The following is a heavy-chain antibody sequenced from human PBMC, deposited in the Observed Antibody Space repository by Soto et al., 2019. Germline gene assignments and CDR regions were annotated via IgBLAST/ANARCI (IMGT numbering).Heavy chain of an antibody. CDR1: GFTFSSYA. J-gene: IGHJ5*02. Sequence: SGGSLRLSCAASGFTFSSYAMSWVRQAPGKGLEWVSAISGSGGSTYYADSVKGRFTISRDNSKNTLYLQMNSLRAEDTAVYYCAKEPRHYYGSGSSWFDPWGQGTLVTVSS. CDR2: ISGSGGST. CDR3: AKEPRHYYGSGSSWFDP. D-gene: IGHD3-10*01. V-gene: IGHV3-23*01.